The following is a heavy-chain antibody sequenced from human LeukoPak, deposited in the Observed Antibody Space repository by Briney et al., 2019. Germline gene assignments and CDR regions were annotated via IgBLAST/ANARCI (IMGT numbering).Heavy chain of an antibody. CDR1: GGSINSFC. CDR3: ATSYDVKTAPYDL. V-gene: IGHV4-4*08. Sequence: SETLALTCTVSGGSINSFCWSWVRQPPGKVLEWMGYIYTTGTTDYNPSFKSRVTMSADTSKNQLSMELKFLTAADTAVYYCATSYDVKTAPYDLWGQGTLVSVSS. D-gene: IGHD3-10*02. CDR2: IYTTGTT. J-gene: IGHJ5*02.